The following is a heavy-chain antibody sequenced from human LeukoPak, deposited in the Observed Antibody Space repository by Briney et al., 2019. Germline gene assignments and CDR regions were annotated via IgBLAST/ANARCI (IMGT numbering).Heavy chain of an antibody. Sequence: ASVKASCKASGYTFTGYYMHWVRQAPGQGLEWMGWINPNSGGTNYAQKFQGWVTMTRDTSISTAYMELSRLRSDDTAVYYCARALEGSSGCNYWGQGTLVTVSS. CDR3: ARALEGSSGCNY. V-gene: IGHV1-2*04. J-gene: IGHJ4*02. D-gene: IGHD6-19*01. CDR2: INPNSGGT. CDR1: GYTFTGYY.